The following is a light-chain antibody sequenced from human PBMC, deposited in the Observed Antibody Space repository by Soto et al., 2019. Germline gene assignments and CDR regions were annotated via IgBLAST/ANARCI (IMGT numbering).Light chain of an antibody. Sequence: DIQMTQSPATLSSSVGDRATITCRASQSISSWLAWYQQKPGKAPKLLIYDASSLPSGVPSGFSGSGSGTEFTLTITILQPDDAATEDCHQQNSHDDIAFGRGTKVDIK. J-gene: IGKJ4*01. CDR1: QSISSW. CDR2: DAS. CDR3: HQQNSHDDIA. V-gene: IGKV1-5*01.